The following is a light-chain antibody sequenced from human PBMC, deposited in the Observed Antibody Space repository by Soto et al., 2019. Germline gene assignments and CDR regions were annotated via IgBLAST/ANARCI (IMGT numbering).Light chain of an antibody. V-gene: IGLV2-14*01. CDR3: SSYTSSSTYV. CDR1: SSDVGGYNY. Sequence: QSALTQPASGSGSPGQSITISCTGTSSDVGGYNYVSWYQQHPGKAPKLMISGVSNRPSGVSNRFSGSKSGNTASLTISGLQTEDEADYYCSSYTSSSTYVFGGGTKVTVL. CDR2: GVS. J-gene: IGLJ1*01.